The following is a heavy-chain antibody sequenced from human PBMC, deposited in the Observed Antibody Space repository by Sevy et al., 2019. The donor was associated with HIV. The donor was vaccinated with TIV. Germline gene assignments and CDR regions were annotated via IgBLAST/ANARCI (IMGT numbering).Heavy chain of an antibody. CDR1: GFTVSSKH. J-gene: IGHJ3*02. Sequence: GGSLRLSCAASGFTVSSKHMNWVRQAPGKGLEWVATIYTGGNTYYADSVKGRFTISRESFTLYLQMNSLRVEDTAVYYCARDPDSSLDSCDMWGQGTMVTVSS. D-gene: IGHD3-22*01. CDR2: IYTGGNT. V-gene: IGHV3-53*01. CDR3: ARDPDSSLDSCDM.